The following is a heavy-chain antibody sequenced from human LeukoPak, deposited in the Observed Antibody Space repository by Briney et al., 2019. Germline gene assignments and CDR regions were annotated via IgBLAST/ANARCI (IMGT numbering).Heavy chain of an antibody. J-gene: IGHJ4*02. CDR2: ISSGSRTI. D-gene: IGHD7-27*01. V-gene: IGHV3-48*01. CDR3: ARESITGDRDFDY. CDR1: GFSFSSYS. Sequence: GGSLRLSCAASGFSFSSYSMTWVRQAPGRGLEWISYISSGSRTIFYADSVKGRFTISRDNAKNSLYLLMSNLRADDMAVYYCARESITGDRDFDYWGQGTLITVSS.